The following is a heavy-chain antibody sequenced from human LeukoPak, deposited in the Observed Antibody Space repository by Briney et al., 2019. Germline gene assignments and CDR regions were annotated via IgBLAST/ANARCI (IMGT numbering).Heavy chain of an antibody. CDR3: ANHEGRFPSPYYMDV. Sequence: GGSLRLSCAASGFTFSDYYMSWIRQAPGKGLEWVSYISSSGSTIYYADSVKGRFTISKGNSKNTLYLHMNSLRAEDTAVYYCANHEGRFPSPYYMDVWGKGTTVTVSS. CDR1: GFTFSDYY. D-gene: IGHD3-3*01. V-gene: IGHV3-11*04. CDR2: ISSSGSTI. J-gene: IGHJ6*03.